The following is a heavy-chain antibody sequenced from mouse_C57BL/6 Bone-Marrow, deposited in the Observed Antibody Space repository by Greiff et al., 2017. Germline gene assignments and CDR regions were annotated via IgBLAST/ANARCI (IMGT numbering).Heavy chain of an antibody. CDR3: VRQGRGAMDY. CDR1: GFSFNTYA. J-gene: IGHJ4*01. Sequence: EVQLVASGGGLVQPKGSLKLSCAASGFSFNTYAMNWVRQAPGKGLEWVARIRSKSNNYATYYADSVKDRFTISRDDSESMLYLQMNNLKTEDTAMYYCVRQGRGAMDYWGQGTSVTVSS. CDR2: IRSKSNNYAT. V-gene: IGHV10-1*01.